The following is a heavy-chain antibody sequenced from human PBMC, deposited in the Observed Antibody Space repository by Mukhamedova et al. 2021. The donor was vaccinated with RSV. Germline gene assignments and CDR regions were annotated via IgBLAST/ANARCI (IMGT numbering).Heavy chain of an antibody. CDR2: IYPGDSDT. V-gene: IGHV5-51*01. CDR3: TRHQAISSLFGGFDS. J-gene: IGHJ4*02. Sequence: EYMGIIYPGDSDTRYSPSFQGQVTISADKSSDTAYLQWNSLKASDTAMYYCTRHQAISSLFGGFDSWCQGSLVTLSS. D-gene: IGHD3-16*01.